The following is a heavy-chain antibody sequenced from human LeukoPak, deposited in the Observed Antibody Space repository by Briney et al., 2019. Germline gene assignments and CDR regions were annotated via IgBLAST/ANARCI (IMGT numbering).Heavy chain of an antibody. CDR1: GGSISSSSYY. V-gene: IGHV4-39*01. CDR3: ARHADRDGYNYDY. Sequence: SETLSLTCSVSGGSISSSSYYWGWIRQPPGKGLEWIGSIYYNGSNYYNPPLKSRVPISVDTSKNQFSRNLSSVPAADTAVYYCARHADRDGYNYDYWGQGTLVTVSS. CDR2: IYYNGSN. D-gene: IGHD5-24*01. J-gene: IGHJ4*02.